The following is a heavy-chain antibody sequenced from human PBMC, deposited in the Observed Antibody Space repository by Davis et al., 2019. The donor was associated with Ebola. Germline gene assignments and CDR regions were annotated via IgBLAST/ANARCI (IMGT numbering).Heavy chain of an antibody. J-gene: IGHJ4*02. CDR1: GFTFSSYG. D-gene: IGHD1-1*01. CDR2: ISYDGSNK. Sequence: PGGSLRLSCAASGFTFSSYGMHWVRQAPGKGLEWVAVISYDGSNKYYADSVKGRFTISRDNSKNTLYLQMNSLRAEDTAVYYCARTSYNWNEFDYWGQGTLVTVSS. CDR3: ARTSYNWNEFDY. V-gene: IGHV3-30*03.